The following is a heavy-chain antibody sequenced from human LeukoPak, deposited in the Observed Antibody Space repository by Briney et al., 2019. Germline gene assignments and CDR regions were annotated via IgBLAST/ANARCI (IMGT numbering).Heavy chain of an antibody. D-gene: IGHD2-15*01. CDR1: GFSFSSYA. V-gene: IGHV3-23*01. CDR3: AKDGREYCSGGSCYGASDQ. J-gene: IGHJ4*02. CDR2: ISDSGGST. Sequence: PGGSLRLSCAASGFSFSSYAMSWVRQAPGKGLEWVSAISDSGGSTNYADSLKGRITISRDNSKNTLYLQMNNLRAEDTAVYYCAKDGREYCSGGSCYGASDQWGQGTLVTVSS.